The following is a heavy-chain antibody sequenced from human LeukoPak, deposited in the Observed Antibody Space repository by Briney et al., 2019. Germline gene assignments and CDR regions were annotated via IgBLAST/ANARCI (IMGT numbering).Heavy chain of an antibody. D-gene: IGHD1-14*01. Sequence: PGGSLRLSCAASGFTFSSFWMSWVRQAPGKGLEWVANIKQEGSDKYYVDSVKGRFTISRDNAENSLHLQMNSLRVEDTAVYYCVRLEHRLDYWGQGILVTVSS. CDR2: IKQEGSDK. CDR1: GFTFSSFW. J-gene: IGHJ4*02. V-gene: IGHV3-7*01. CDR3: VRLEHRLDY.